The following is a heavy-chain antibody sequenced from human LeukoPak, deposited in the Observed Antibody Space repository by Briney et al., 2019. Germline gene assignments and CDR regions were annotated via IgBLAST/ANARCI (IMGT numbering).Heavy chain of an antibody. CDR2: ISSSSSYI. D-gene: IGHD3-22*01. J-gene: IGHJ4*02. CDR1: GFTFSSYS. V-gene: IGHV3-21*01. CDR3: ARDYYDSSGYSDY. Sequence: GGSLRISCAASGFTFSSYSKNWVRQAPGKGLEWVSSISSSSSYIYYADSVKGRFTISRDNAKNSLYLQMNSLRAEDTAVYYCARDYYDSSGYSDYWGQGTLVTVSS.